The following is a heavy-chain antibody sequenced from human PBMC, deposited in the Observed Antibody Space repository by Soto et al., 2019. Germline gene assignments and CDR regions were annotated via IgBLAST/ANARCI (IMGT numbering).Heavy chain of an antibody. CDR1: GFSLSTSGVG. V-gene: IGHV2-5*02. J-gene: IGHJ4*02. CDR3: AHRPNITVGYIFDY. CDR2: IYWAVDH. D-gene: IGHD5-12*01. Sequence: QITLKESSPTLVKPTKTLTLTCTFSGFSLSTSGVGVGWIRQPPGKALEWLALIYWAVDHRYSPSLKSRLTITKDTSKNQVVLTTTNMDPVDTATYYCAHRPNITVGYIFDYWGQGTLVTVSS.